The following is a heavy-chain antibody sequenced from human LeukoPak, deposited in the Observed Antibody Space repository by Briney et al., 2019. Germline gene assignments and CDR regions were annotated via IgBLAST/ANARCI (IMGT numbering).Heavy chain of an antibody. CDR2: ISGSGGST. J-gene: IGHJ4*02. Sequence: GGSLRPSCAVSGFTFSTYAMSWVRQAPGTGLEWASAISGSGGSTYYADSVKGRFTISRDNSKNTLYLQMNSLRAEDTAVYYCAKVGAYYDSSGYDYWGQGTLVTVSS. D-gene: IGHD3-22*01. CDR1: GFTFSTYA. CDR3: AKVGAYYDSSGYDY. V-gene: IGHV3-23*01.